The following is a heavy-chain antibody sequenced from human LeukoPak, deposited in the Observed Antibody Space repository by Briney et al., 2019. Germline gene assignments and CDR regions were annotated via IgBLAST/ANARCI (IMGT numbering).Heavy chain of an antibody. D-gene: IGHD1-26*01. CDR1: GFTFSSYG. J-gene: IGHJ4*02. CDR3: AKHRTVGAAYFDY. V-gene: IGHV3-30*18. Sequence: GGSLRLSCAASGFTFSSYGMHWVRQAPGKGLEWVSVISYDGSNKYYADSVKGRFTISRDNSKNTLYLQMNSLRAEDTAVYYCAKHRTVGAAYFDYWGQGTLVTVSS. CDR2: ISYDGSNK.